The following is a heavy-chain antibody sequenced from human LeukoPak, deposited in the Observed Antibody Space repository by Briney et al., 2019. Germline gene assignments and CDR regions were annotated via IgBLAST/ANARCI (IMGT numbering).Heavy chain of an antibody. CDR2: IYYCEST. J-gene: IGHJ4*02. CDR3: ARAEYQLLLAN. D-gene: IGHD2-2*01. Sequence: SETLSLTCAVSGDSISSYHWLWIRQPPGKGLEWIGYIYYCESTNYDPSLKRLLTISLETSNNQFSLKPRSVTAADTAMYYCARAEYQLLLANWGQGTLITVSS. V-gene: IGHV4-59*01. CDR1: GDSISSYH.